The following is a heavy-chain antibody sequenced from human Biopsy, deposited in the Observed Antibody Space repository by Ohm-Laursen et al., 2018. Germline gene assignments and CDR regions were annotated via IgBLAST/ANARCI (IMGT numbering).Heavy chain of an antibody. CDR3: ARAGVGSDGTDSYYYGMDV. V-gene: IGHV1-46*01. CDR1: GYTFTSYD. Sequence: ASVKVSCRASGYTFTSYDITWVRQASGQGLEWMGVISPSGATTSFSQKFQGRITMTRDTSTGTVYMDLNSLGSEDTAVYYCARAGVGSDGTDSYYYGMDVWGPGTTVTVSS. D-gene: IGHD5-24*01. J-gene: IGHJ6*02. CDR2: ISPSGATT.